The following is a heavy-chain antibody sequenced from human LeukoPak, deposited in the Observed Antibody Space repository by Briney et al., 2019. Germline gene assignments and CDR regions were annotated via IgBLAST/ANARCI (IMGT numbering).Heavy chain of an antibody. Sequence: GGSLRLSCAASGFAFSSYRMNWVRQAPGKGLEWVSYISSSSTIYYSDAVKGRFTISRDNAKNSLYLQMNSLRAEDTAVYYCARSSRELGGYAPWELMPPFDYWGQGTLVTVSS. CDR2: ISSSSTI. CDR3: ARSSRELGGYAPWELMPPFDY. J-gene: IGHJ4*02. D-gene: IGHD1-7*01. CDR1: GFAFSSYR. V-gene: IGHV3-48*01.